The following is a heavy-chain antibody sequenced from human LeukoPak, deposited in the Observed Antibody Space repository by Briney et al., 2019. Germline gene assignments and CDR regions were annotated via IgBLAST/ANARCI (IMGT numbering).Heavy chain of an antibody. D-gene: IGHD1-26*01. CDR3: AKDLRDSGSYPYFDY. CDR2: IRYDGSNK. CDR1: GFIFSNYG. Sequence: PGGSLRPSCAASGFIFSNYGMHWVRQAPGKGLEWVAFIRYDGSNKYYADSVKGRFTISRDNSKNTLYLQMNSLRAEDTAVYYCAKDLRDSGSYPYFDYWGQGTLVTVSS. V-gene: IGHV3-30*02. J-gene: IGHJ4*02.